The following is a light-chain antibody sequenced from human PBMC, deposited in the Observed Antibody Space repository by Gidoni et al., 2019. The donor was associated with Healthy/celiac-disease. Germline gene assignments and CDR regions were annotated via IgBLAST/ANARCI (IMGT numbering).Light chain of an antibody. CDR3: QQYDNLPLT. CDR1: QDISNY. CDR2: DAN. V-gene: IGKV1-33*01. J-gene: IGKJ4*01. Sequence: DIQMTQSPSSLSASVGDRVTITCQASQDISNYLNWYQQKPGKAPKLLIYDANNLETGVPSRFSVSGSGTDFTFTISNLQPEDIATYYCQQYDNLPLTFGGGTKVEIK.